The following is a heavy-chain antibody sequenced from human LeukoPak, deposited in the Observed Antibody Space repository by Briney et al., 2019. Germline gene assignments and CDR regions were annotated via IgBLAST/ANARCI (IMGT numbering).Heavy chain of an antibody. CDR3: AKSNGYGLIDI. CDR2: IYHSGST. CDR1: GGSISSSNW. J-gene: IGHJ3*02. D-gene: IGHD3-22*01. Sequence: SETLSLTCAVSGGSISSSNWWSWVRQPPGKGLEWIGEIYHSGSTNYNPSLKSRVTISVDTSKNQFSLKLSSVTAADTAVYYCAKSNGYGLIDIWGQGTMVTVSS. V-gene: IGHV4-4*02.